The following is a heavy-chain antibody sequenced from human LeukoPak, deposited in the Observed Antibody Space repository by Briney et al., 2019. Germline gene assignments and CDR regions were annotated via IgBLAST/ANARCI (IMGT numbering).Heavy chain of an antibody. CDR1: GGSISSSNW. Sequence: SETLSLTCAVSGGSISSSNWWSWVRQPPGKGLEWIGEIYHSGSTYYNPSLKSRVTISVDTSKNQFSLKLRSVTAADTAVYYCARVGYFEYLLDFDYWGQGTLVTVSS. J-gene: IGHJ4*02. CDR3: ARVGYFEYLLDFDY. CDR2: IYHSGST. V-gene: IGHV4-4*02. D-gene: IGHD3-9*01.